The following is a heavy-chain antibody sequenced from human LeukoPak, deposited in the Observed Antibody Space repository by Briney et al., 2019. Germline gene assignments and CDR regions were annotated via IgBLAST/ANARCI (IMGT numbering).Heavy chain of an antibody. CDR3: ARESAVRRVIPN. J-gene: IGHJ4*02. CDR2: IYTDGST. V-gene: IGHV4-4*07. D-gene: IGHD3-10*01. CDR1: GASISTFY. Sequence: PSETLSLTCSVTGASISTFYWSWIRQSTGKGLEWIGRIYTDGSTNYNPSLKSRVTISVDTSKNQFSLKLSSVTAADTAVYYCARESAVRRVIPNWGQGTLVTVSS.